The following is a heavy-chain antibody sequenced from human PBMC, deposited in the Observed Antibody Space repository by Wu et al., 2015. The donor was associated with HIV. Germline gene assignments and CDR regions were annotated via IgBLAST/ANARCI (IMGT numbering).Heavy chain of an antibody. Sequence: QVQLVQSGAEVKKPGSSVKVSCKASGGTFSSYAISWVRQAPGQGLEWMGRIIPIFGTANYAQKFQGRVTITADESTSTAYMELSSLRSEDTAVYYCARDGRAYYYDSSGYYLDYWGQGTLVTVSS. J-gene: IGHJ4*02. D-gene: IGHD3-22*01. CDR2: IIPIFGTA. V-gene: IGHV1-69*13. CDR1: GGTFSSYA. CDR3: ARDGRAYYYDSSGYYLDY.